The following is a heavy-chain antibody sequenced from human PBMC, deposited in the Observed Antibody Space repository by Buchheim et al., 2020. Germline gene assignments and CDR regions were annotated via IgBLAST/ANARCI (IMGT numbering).Heavy chain of an antibody. V-gene: IGHV1-69*01. CDR2: IIPIFGTA. J-gene: IGHJ6*02. CDR3: ARHRKDEIWSGSPYYYYGMDV. Sequence: QVRLVQSGAEVKKPGSSVKVSCKASGGTFSSYAISWVRQAPGQGLEWMGGIIPIFGTANYAQKFQGRVTITADASTSTAYMELSSLRSEDTAVYYCARHRKDEIWSGSPYYYYGMDVWGQGTT. CDR1: GGTFSSYA. D-gene: IGHD3-3*01.